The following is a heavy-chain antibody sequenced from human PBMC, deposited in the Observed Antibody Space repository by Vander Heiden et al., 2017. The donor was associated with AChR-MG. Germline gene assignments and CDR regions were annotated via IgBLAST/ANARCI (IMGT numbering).Heavy chain of an antibody. J-gene: IGHJ6*02. D-gene: IGHD1-1*01. CDR1: GFDFRNDW. V-gene: IGHV3-7*01. Sequence: EMQLVESGGGLVQPGGSLRISCVGSGFDFRNDWMAWVRQAPGKGLEWVANINQDESARHFVDSVRGRFSISRDNSKNSLYLQMNSLRDEDTALYYCARDNFMDVWGQGTTVTVAS. CDR3: ARDNFMDV. CDR2: INQDESAR.